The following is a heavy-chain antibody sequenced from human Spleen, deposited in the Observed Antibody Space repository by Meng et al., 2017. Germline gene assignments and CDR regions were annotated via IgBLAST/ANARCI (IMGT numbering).Heavy chain of an antibody. CDR2: INSDGSST. V-gene: IGHV3-74*01. Sequence: GESLKISCAASGFTFSNYAMSWVRQAPGKGLVWVSRINSDGSSTNYADSVKGRFTISRDNAKNTLYLQMNSLRAEDTALYYCARTDDYAVDYWGQGTLVTVSS. CDR3: ARTDDYAVDY. J-gene: IGHJ4*02. D-gene: IGHD3-16*01. CDR1: GFTFSNYA.